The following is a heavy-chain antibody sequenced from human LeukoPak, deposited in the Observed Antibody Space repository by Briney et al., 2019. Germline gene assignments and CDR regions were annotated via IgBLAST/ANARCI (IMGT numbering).Heavy chain of an antibody. Sequence: GGSLRLSCAASGFSFTSAWMSWVRPAPGKGLEWVGRIKSKTEGATRDLAATVKGRFAISRDDSKNTLYLQMNSLKTDDTAVYYCTAGTGRSDFDYWGQGTLVTVSS. V-gene: IGHV3-15*01. CDR1: GFSFTSAW. CDR2: IKSKTEGATR. J-gene: IGHJ4*02. CDR3: TAGTGRSDFDY.